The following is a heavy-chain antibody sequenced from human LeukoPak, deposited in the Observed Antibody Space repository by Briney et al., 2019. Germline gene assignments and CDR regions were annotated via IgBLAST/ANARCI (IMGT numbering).Heavy chain of an antibody. CDR2: IYSSGST. J-gene: IGHJ3*02. CDR1: GCSITGYH. Sequence: PSETLSLTCTVSGCSITGYHWSWIRQPPGKGLEWIGYIYSSGSTEYKPSLKSRATISADTSKNQFSLKLTSVTAADTAIYYCARRNDFDIWGQGKMVTVSS. V-gene: IGHV4-4*08. CDR3: ARRNDFDI.